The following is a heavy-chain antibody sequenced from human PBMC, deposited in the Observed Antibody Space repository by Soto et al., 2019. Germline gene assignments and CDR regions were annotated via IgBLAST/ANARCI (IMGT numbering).Heavy chain of an antibody. D-gene: IGHD4-17*01. CDR2: ISYDGSNK. CDR3: ARDGGDYVNFDY. V-gene: IGHV3-30-3*01. CDR1: GFTFSSYA. J-gene: IGHJ4*02. Sequence: GGSLRLSCAASGFTFSSYAMHWVRQAPGKGLEWVAVISYDGSNKYYADSVKGRFTISRDNSKNTLYLQMNSLRAEDTAVYYCARDGGDYVNFDYWGQGTLVTVSS.